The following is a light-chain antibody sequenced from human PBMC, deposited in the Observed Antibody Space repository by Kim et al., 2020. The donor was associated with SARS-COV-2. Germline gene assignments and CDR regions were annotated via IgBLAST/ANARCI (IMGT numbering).Light chain of an antibody. CDR1: QTVGTN. Sequence: VSPGEKAALSCRASQTVGTNLAWYQQKPGQAPRLLIYGASTRATGIPARFSGSGSGTDFTLTVSSLQSEDFAVYYCQQYNNWPLYTFGQGTKLEI. CDR2: GAS. CDR3: QQYNNWPLYT. J-gene: IGKJ2*01. V-gene: IGKV3-15*01.